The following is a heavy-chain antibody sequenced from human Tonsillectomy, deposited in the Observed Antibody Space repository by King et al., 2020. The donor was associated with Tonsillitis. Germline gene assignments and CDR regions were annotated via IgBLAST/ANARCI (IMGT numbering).Heavy chain of an antibody. Sequence: VQLVESGGALVQPGGSLKLSCAASGVTFSGSAMHWVRQASGKGLEWVGRIRSKANSYATVYAASVRGRFTISRDDSKNTAYLQMNSLKTEDTAVYYCTRIYGDSYYHYYYMDVWGKGTTVTVSS. J-gene: IGHJ6*03. CDR3: TRIYGDSYYHYYYMDV. D-gene: IGHD4-17*01. V-gene: IGHV3-73*01. CDR2: IRSKANSYAT. CDR1: GVTFSGSA.